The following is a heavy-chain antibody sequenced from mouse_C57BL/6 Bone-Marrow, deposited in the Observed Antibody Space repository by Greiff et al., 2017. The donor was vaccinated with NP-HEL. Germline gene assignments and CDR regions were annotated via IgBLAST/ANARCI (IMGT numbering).Heavy chain of an antibody. J-gene: IGHJ2*01. Sequence: VQLQQSGAELVRPGASVTLSCKASGYTFTDYEMHWVKQTPVHGLEWIGAIDPETGGTAYNQKFKGKAILTADKSSRTAYMELRSLTSEDSAVYYCTRETTVTGNYWGQGTTLTVSS. CDR1: GYTFTDYE. CDR3: TRETTVTGNY. D-gene: IGHD1-1*01. CDR2: IDPETGGT. V-gene: IGHV1-15*01.